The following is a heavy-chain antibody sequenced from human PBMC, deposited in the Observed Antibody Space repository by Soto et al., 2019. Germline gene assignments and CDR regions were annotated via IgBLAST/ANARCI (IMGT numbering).Heavy chain of an antibody. CDR3: AHRDRYCSGGSCYGWFDP. Sequence: QITLKESGPTLVKPTQTLTLTCTSSGFSVSTSGVGVGWIRQPPGKALEWLALIYWDDDKRYSPSLKSRLTITKDTSKNQVVLTMTNMDPVDTATYYCAHRDRYCSGGSCYGWFDPWGQGTLVTVSS. D-gene: IGHD2-15*01. V-gene: IGHV2-5*02. CDR2: IYWDDDK. J-gene: IGHJ5*02. CDR1: GFSVSTSGVG.